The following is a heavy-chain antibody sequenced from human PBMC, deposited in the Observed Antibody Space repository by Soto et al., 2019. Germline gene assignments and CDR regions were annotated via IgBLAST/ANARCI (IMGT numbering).Heavy chain of an antibody. CDR1: GDTITNADFY. V-gene: IGHV4-39*01. CDR2: IYFTGST. Sequence: SETLSLTCTVSGDTITNADFYWGWIRQTPEKGLEWIGSIYFTGSTSYNPSLKSRVTLSVDTSKDQFSLKLDSVTAADTAVYYCARQRKVEPRSLGFDYWGPGTLVTVSS. D-gene: IGHD1-1*01. CDR3: ARQRKVEPRSLGFDY. J-gene: IGHJ4*02.